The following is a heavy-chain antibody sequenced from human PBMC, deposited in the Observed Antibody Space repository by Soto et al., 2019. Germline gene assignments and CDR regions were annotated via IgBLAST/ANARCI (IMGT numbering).Heavy chain of an antibody. D-gene: IGHD3-16*01. CDR1: AASFSKYY. CDR3: ASVTFGGIVLAH. CDR2: IYFNGNT. V-gene: IGHV4-59*01. Sequence: PSETLSLPCPVSAASFSKYYWTWIRQPPGQGMEWIGYIYFNGNTKYNPSLEGRLTISIDTSKKEFSLKLTSVTAADAAVYYCASVTFGGIVLAHWGQGTLVTVSS. J-gene: IGHJ4*02.